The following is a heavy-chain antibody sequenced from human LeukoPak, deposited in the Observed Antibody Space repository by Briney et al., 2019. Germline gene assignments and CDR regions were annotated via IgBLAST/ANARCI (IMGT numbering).Heavy chain of an antibody. J-gene: IGHJ5*02. CDR1: GFTFSSHW. CDR2: ISGSGGST. Sequence: GGSLRLSCAGSGFTFSSHWIGWVRQAPGKGLEWVSAISGSGGSTYYADSVKGRFTISRDNSKNTLYLQMNSLRAEDTAVYYCANFELATYGAWGQGTLVTVSS. CDR3: ANFELATYGA. D-gene: IGHD1-7*01. V-gene: IGHV3-23*01.